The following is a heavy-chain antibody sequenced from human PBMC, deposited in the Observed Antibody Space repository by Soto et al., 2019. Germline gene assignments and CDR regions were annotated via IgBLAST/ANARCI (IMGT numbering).Heavy chain of an antibody. CDR2: IYNSGST. J-gene: IGHJ5*02. CDR3: TRDPAP. CDR1: GGSISSGGYY. Sequence: QVQLQASGPGLVKASQTLSLTCTVSGGSISSGGYYWSWIRQHPGKGLEWIGYIYNSGSTYYIPSLKSRVTISADTSKNLFSLKLCSVTAADTAVYYCTRDPAPWGQGTLVTVSS. V-gene: IGHV4-31*03.